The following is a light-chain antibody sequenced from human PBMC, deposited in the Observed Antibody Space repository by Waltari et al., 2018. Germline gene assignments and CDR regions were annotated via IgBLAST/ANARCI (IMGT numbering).Light chain of an antibody. CDR1: KLGNKY. CDR2: QDN. J-gene: IGLJ2*01. Sequence: SYELTQPPSMSESPGQRTSITCSGGKLGNKYASWYQQKPGQSPVLVIYQDNKRPSGIPERFAGSISGNTATLTISGTQAMDEADYYCQAWDSSTVVFGGGTKLTVL. CDR3: QAWDSSTVV. V-gene: IGLV3-1*01.